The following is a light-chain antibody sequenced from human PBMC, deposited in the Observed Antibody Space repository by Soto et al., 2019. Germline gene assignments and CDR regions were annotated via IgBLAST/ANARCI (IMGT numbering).Light chain of an antibody. V-gene: IGKV1-39*01. Sequence: QITQSPSSLSASVGDRFTITCRASQSISRNLNWYQQKPGKAPERLIYTASNLQSGVPSRFSGSGSGTDFALTISSLQPEDSAVYYCQQSHSSPLSFGGGTKVDIK. CDR3: QQSHSSPLS. CDR2: TAS. J-gene: IGKJ4*01. CDR1: QSISRN.